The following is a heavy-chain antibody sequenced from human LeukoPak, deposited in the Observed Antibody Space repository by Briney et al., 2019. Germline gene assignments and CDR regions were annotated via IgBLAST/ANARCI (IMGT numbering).Heavy chain of an antibody. CDR2: IGTADDT. D-gene: IGHD1-1*01. CDR3: ASSSTDWKFDP. CDR1: GFTFSTYD. Sequence: GGSLRLSCVASGFTFSTYDMHWVRQATGEGLEWVSGIGTADDTYYVDSVKGRFTISREDGKNSVYLHMNSLRAGDTAVYYCASSSTDWKFDPWGQGTLVTVSS. V-gene: IGHV3-13*01. J-gene: IGHJ5*02.